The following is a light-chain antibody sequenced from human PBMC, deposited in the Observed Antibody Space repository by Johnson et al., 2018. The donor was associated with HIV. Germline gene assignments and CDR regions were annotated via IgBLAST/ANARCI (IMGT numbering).Light chain of an antibody. CDR2: EDN. J-gene: IGLJ1*01. CDR3: GIWDARLSPLYG. Sequence: QSVLTQPPSVSAAPGQRVNISCSGNISNIESYFVSWYQQLPGAAPTLLIYEDNKRPSGIPDRFSGSKSGATATLGITGLQTGDEADYYCGIWDARLSPLYGFGSGATITVL. CDR1: ISNIESYF. V-gene: IGLV1-51*02.